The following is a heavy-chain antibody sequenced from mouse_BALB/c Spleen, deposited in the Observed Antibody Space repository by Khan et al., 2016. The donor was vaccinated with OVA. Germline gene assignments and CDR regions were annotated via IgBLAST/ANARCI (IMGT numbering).Heavy chain of an antibody. CDR2: IWGDGST. J-gene: IGHJ4*01. Sequence: QVQLKQSGPGLVAPSQSLSITCTVSGFSLTGYGVNWVRQPPGKGLEWLGMIWGDGSTDYNSALKSRLSISKDNSKSHVFLKMNSLQTDDTARYDCARAYYGNYREAMDYWGQGNSVTVA. V-gene: IGHV2-6-7*01. CDR3: ARAYYGNYREAMDY. CDR1: GFSLTGYG. D-gene: IGHD2-10*01.